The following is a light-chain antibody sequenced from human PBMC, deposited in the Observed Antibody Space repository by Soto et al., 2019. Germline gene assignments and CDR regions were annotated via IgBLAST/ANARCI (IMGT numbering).Light chain of an antibody. CDR3: SSYAGTHIV. CDR2: DVT. CDR1: NSDVGGYDY. Sequence: SALTQPPSASGSPGQSVTISCTGTNSDVGGYDYVSWYQQHPGKAPKLMIYDVTKRPSGVPDRFSGSKSANTASLTVSGLQAEDEADYYCSSYAGTHIVFGTGTKVTVL. J-gene: IGLJ1*01. V-gene: IGLV2-8*01.